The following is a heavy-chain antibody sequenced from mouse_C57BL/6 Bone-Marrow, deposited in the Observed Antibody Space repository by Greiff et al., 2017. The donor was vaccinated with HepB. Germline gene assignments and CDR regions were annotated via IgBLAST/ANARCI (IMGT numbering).Heavy chain of an antibody. D-gene: IGHD1-1*01. J-gene: IGHJ2*01. V-gene: IGHV1-55*01. CDR2: IYPGSGST. CDR3: ARGPHYYGSSVDY. CDR1: GYTFTSYW. Sequence: QVQLQQPGAELVKPGASVKMSCKASGYTFTSYWITWVKQRPGQGLEWIGDIYPGSGSTNYNEKFKSKATLTVDTSSSTAYMQLSSLTSEDSAVYYCARGPHYYGSSVDYWGQGTTLTVSS.